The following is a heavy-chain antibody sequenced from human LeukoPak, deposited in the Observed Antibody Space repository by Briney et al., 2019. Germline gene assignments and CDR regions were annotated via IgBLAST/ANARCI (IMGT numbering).Heavy chain of an antibody. D-gene: IGHD3-10*01. V-gene: IGHV2-70*11. CDR1: GFSLSTSGMC. Sequence: SGPALVKPTQTLTLTCTFSGFSLSTSGMCVSWIRQPPGKALEWLARIDWDDDKYYSTSLKTRLTISKDTSKNQVVLTMTNMDPVDTATYYCARTMQYGSGSYYTVPYYYMDVWGKGTTVTVSS. CDR2: IDWDDDK. J-gene: IGHJ6*03. CDR3: ARTMQYGSGSYYTVPYYYMDV.